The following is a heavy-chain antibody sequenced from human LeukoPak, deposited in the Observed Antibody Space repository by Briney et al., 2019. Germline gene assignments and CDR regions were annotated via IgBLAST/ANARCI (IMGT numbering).Heavy chain of an antibody. Sequence: PGGSLRLSCAASGFTFSSYAMSWVRQAPGKGLEWVSAISGSGGSTYYADSVEGRFTISRDNSKNTLYLQMNSLRAEDTAVYYCAMPAPYDSLTPYYYYGMDVWGQGTTVTVSS. CDR3: AMPAPYDSLTPYYYYGMDV. D-gene: IGHD5-12*01. J-gene: IGHJ6*02. CDR2: ISGSGGST. CDR1: GFTFSSYA. V-gene: IGHV3-23*01.